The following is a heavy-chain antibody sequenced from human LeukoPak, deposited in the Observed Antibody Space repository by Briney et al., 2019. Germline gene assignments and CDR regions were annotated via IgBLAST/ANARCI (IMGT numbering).Heavy chain of an antibody. CDR3: TRDLMDYDVSTGLHHYYMDV. Sequence: PGGSLRLSCAASGFTFSSYSMNWVRQAPGKGLEWVSSISSSSSYIYYADSVKGRFTISRDNTKNSLYLQMNTLRVEDTAVYYCTRDLMDYDVSTGLHHYYMDVWGQGTTVTVSS. CDR2: ISSSSSYI. D-gene: IGHD3-9*01. V-gene: IGHV3-21*01. J-gene: IGHJ6*02. CDR1: GFTFSSYS.